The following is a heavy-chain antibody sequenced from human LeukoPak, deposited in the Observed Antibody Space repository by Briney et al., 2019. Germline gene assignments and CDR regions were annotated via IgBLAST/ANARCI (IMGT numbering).Heavy chain of an antibody. CDR1: GFTFSSYS. Sequence: PGGSPRLSCAASGFTFSSYSMNWVRQAPGKGLEWVSSISSSSSYIYYADSVKGRFTISRDNAKNSLYLQMNSLRAEDTAVYYCATYSSSNAREFQYWGQGTLVTVSS. CDR2: ISSSSSYI. CDR3: ATYSSSNAREFQY. J-gene: IGHJ1*01. V-gene: IGHV3-21*01. D-gene: IGHD2-2*01.